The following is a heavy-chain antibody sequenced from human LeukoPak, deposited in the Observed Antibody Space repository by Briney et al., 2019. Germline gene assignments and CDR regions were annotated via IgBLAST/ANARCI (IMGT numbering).Heavy chain of an antibody. D-gene: IGHD6-19*01. CDR3: AKGGGSGWSPWVVQGNFDY. J-gene: IGHJ4*02. V-gene: IGHV3-23*01. CDR2: ISGSGGST. CDR1: GFTFSSYA. Sequence: PPGGSLRLSCAASGFTFSSYAMSWVRQAPGKGLEWVSAISGSGGSTYYADSVKGRFTISRDNSKNTLYLQMNSLRAEDTAVYYCAKGGGSGWSPWVVQGNFDYWGQGTLVTVSS.